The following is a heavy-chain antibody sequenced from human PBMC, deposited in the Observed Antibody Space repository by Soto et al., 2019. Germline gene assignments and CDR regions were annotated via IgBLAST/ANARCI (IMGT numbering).Heavy chain of an antibody. CDR2: IDPSDSYT. Sequence: EVQLVQSGAEVKKPGESLRISCKGSGYSFTSYWISWVRQMPGKGLEWMGRIDPSDSYTNYSPSFQGYVTISADKSISTAYLQWSSLKASDTAMYYCARRGITGTTGHVRDYWGQGTLVTVSS. CDR3: ARRGITGTTGHVRDY. CDR1: GYSFTSYW. D-gene: IGHD1-20*01. V-gene: IGHV5-10-1*03. J-gene: IGHJ4*02.